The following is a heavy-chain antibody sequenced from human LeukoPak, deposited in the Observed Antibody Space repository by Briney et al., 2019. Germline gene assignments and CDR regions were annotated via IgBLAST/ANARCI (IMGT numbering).Heavy chain of an antibody. Sequence: SETLSLTCAVYGGSFSGYYWSWIRQPPGKGLEWIGEINHSGSTNYNPSLKSRVTISVDTSKNQFSLKLSSVTAADTAVYYCARYSRRGRGCDYWGRGTLVTVSS. CDR2: INHSGST. CDR1: GGSFSGYY. CDR3: ARYSRRGRGCDY. J-gene: IGHJ4*02. D-gene: IGHD3-16*01. V-gene: IGHV4-34*01.